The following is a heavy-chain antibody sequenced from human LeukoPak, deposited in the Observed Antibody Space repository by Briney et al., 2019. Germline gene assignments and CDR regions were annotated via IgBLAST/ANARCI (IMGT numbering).Heavy chain of an antibody. D-gene: IGHD3-22*01. CDR1: GGTFSSYA. CDR2: IIPVFGTA. CDR3: ARDMIVPRYYFDY. V-gene: IGHV1-69*01. J-gene: IGHJ4*02. Sequence: ASVKVSCKASGGTFSSYAISWVRQAPGQGLEWMGGIIPVFGTANYAQKFQGRVTITADESTSTAYMELSSLRSEDTAVYYCARDMIVPRYYFDYWGQGTLVTVSS.